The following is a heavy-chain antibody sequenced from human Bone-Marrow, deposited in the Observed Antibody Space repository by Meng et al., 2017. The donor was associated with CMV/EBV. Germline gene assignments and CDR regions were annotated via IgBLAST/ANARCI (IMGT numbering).Heavy chain of an antibody. V-gene: IGHV1-46*01. CDR3: ARGSRVWSGYYGHDY. CDR2: INPSGGST. Sequence: ASVKVSCKASGYTFTNYYMHWVRQAPGQGLEWMGIINPSGGSTSYAQKFQGRVTMTRDTSTSTVYMELSSLRSEDTAVYYCARGSRVWSGYYGHDYWGQGTLVTVSS. CDR1: GYTFTNYY. J-gene: IGHJ4*02. D-gene: IGHD3-3*01.